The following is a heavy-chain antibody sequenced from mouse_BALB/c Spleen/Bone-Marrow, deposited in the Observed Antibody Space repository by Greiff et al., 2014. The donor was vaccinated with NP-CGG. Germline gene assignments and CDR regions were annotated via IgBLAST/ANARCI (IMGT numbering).Heavy chain of an antibody. CDR2: IGPANGNT. Sequence: VQLQQPGAELVKPGASVKLSCTASGFNIKDTYMHWVKQRPEQGLEWIGGIGPANGNTKYDPKFQGKATITADTSSNTAYLQLSSLTSEDTAVYYCARYYYGSSYFDYWGQGTTLTVSS. CDR1: GFNIKDTY. D-gene: IGHD1-1*01. V-gene: IGHV14-3*02. J-gene: IGHJ2*01. CDR3: ARYYYGSSYFDY.